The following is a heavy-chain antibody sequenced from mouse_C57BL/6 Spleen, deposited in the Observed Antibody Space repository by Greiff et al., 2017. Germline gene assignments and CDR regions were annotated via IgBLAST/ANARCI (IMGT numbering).Heavy chain of an antibody. Sequence: QVQLQQSGAELARPGASVKMSCKASGYTFTSYTMHWVKQRPGQGLEWIGYINPSSGYTKYNQKFKDKATLTADKSSSTAYMQLSSLTSEDSAVYYCARWEVKDDMEYWGQGTSVTVYS. V-gene: IGHV1-4*01. D-gene: IGHD2-2*01. CDR1: GYTFTSYT. CDR3: ARWEVKDDMEY. CDR2: INPSSGYT. J-gene: IGHJ4*01.